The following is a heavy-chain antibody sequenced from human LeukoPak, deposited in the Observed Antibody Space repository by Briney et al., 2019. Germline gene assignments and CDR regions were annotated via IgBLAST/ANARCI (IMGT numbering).Heavy chain of an antibody. CDR3: ASDKQLWGWFDP. V-gene: IGHV4-39*07. D-gene: IGHD5-18*01. CDR1: GGSISSSSYY. CDR2: IYYGGNT. J-gene: IGHJ5*02. Sequence: PSETLSLTCTVSGGSISSSSYYWGWIRQPPGKGLEWIGSIYYGGNTYYNPSLKSRVTISLDTSKNQFSLKLSSVTAADTAVYYCASDKQLWGWFDPWGQGTLVTVSS.